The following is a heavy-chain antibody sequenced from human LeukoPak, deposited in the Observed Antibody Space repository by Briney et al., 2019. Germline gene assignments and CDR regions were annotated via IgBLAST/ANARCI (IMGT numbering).Heavy chain of an antibody. CDR2: IIPIFGTA. CDR3: ARGRGYSGYEFFDY. J-gene: IGHJ4*02. V-gene: IGHV1-69*06. CDR1: GGTFSSYA. D-gene: IGHD5-12*01. Sequence: SVKVSWKASGGTFSSYAISLVRQAPGQKHDSEGRIIPIFGTANYAQKFQSRVTITADKSTSTAYMELSSLRSEDTAVYYCARGRGYSGYEFFDYWGQGSLVTVSS.